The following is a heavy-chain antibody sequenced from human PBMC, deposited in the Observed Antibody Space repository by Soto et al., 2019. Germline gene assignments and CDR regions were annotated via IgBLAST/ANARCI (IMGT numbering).Heavy chain of an antibody. Sequence: GGSLRLSCGASGFTFSSYSMNWVRQAPGQGLEWVSSISSSSSYIYYADSVKGRFTISRDNAKNSLYLQMNSLRAEDTAVYYCARGDPYYYDSSGSSWYFDYWGQGTLVTVSS. CDR1: GFTFSSYS. V-gene: IGHV3-21*01. D-gene: IGHD3-22*01. J-gene: IGHJ4*02. CDR3: ARGDPYYYDSSGSSWYFDY. CDR2: ISSSSSYI.